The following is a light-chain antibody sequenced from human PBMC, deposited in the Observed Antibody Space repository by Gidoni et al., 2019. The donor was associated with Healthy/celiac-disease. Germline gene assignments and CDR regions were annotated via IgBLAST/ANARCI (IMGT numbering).Light chain of an antibody. CDR1: SSNIGSNT. CDR2: RNN. Sequence: SALTQPPSASGTPGQRVTISCSGSSSNIGSNTVTWYQQLPGTAPKHLIYRNNQRPSGVPARFSGSKSGTSASLAISGLQSEDEADYYCAAWDASLNAWVFGGGTKLTVL. J-gene: IGLJ3*02. V-gene: IGLV1-44*01. CDR3: AAWDASLNAWV.